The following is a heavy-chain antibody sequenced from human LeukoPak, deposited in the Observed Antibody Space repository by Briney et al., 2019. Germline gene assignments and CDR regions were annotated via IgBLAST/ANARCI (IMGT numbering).Heavy chain of an antibody. Sequence: ASVKVSCKASGYTFTGYYMHWVRQAPGQGLEWMGGINPNSGGTNYAQKFQGRVTITRDTSISTAYMELSRLRSDDTAVYYCARDDLGSGYLMWGQGTLVTVSS. D-gene: IGHD3-22*01. V-gene: IGHV1-2*02. CDR3: ARDDLGSGYLM. J-gene: IGHJ4*02. CDR1: GYTFTGYY. CDR2: INPNSGGT.